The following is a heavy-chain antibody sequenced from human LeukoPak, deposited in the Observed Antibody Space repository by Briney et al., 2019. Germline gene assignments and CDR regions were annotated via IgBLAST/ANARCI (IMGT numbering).Heavy chain of an antibody. CDR2: ISGSGGST. J-gene: IGHJ4*02. V-gene: IGHV3-23*01. D-gene: IGHD2-2*01. Sequence: GGSLGLSCAASGFTFSSYAMSWVRQAPGKGLEWVSAISGSGGSTYYADSVKGRFTISRDNSKNTLYLQMNSLRAEDTAVYYCAKRGYCSSTSCYLQNYWGQGTLVTVSS. CDR1: GFTFSSYA. CDR3: AKRGYCSSTSCYLQNY.